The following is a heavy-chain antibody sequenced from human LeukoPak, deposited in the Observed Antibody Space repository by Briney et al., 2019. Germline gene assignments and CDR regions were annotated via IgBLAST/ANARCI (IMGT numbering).Heavy chain of an antibody. CDR3: ASGAYGSGSYPYFDY. J-gene: IGHJ4*02. CDR1: GYTFTGYY. CDR2: INPNSGGT. Sequence: GASVKVSCKASGYTFTGYYMHWVRQAPGQGLEWMGWINPNSGGTNYAQKFQGRVTMTRDTSISTAYMELSRLRSDDTAVYYCASGAYGSGSYPYFDYWGQGTLVTVSS. D-gene: IGHD3-10*01. V-gene: IGHV1-2*02.